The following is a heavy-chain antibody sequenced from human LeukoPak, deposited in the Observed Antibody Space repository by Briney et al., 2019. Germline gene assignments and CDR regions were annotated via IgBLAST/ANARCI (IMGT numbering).Heavy chain of an antibody. Sequence: GGSLRLSCAASGFTFSSYAMSWVRQAPGKGLEWVSAISGSGGSTYYADSVKGRFTISRDNSKNTLYLQMNSLRAEDTAVYYCAKSGSGGNYLYYYYYGMDVWGQGTTVTVSS. D-gene: IGHD2-15*01. CDR2: ISGSGGST. V-gene: IGHV3-23*01. CDR1: GFTFSSYA. CDR3: AKSGSGGNYLYYYYYGMDV. J-gene: IGHJ6*02.